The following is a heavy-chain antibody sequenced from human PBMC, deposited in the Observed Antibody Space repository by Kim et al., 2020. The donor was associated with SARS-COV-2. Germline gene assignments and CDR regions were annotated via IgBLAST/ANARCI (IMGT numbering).Heavy chain of an antibody. J-gene: IGHJ6*02. D-gene: IGHD5-12*01. CDR2: IWYDGSRK. CDR3: ARDGQSVAPYAMDV. Sequence: GGSLRLSCAASGFSFSSHAIHWVRQAPGKGLEWVAYIWYDGSRKEYADSVKGRFSISRDNSKNTLFLEVNSLRTEDTAVYYCARDGQSVAPYAMDVWGQGPTVTVSS. CDR1: GFSFSSHA. V-gene: IGHV3-33*01.